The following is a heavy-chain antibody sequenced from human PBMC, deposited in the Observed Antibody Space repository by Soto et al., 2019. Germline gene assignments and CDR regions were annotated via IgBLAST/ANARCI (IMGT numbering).Heavy chain of an antibody. Sequence: NPSETLSLTCAVYGGSFSGYYWSWIRQPPGKGLEWIGEINHSGSTNYNPSLKSRVTISVDTSKNQFSLKLSSVTAADTAVYYCASSSSWYDYYGMDVWGQGTTVTVSS. D-gene: IGHD6-13*01. V-gene: IGHV4-34*01. CDR3: ASSSSWYDYYGMDV. CDR1: GGSFSGYY. CDR2: INHSGST. J-gene: IGHJ6*02.